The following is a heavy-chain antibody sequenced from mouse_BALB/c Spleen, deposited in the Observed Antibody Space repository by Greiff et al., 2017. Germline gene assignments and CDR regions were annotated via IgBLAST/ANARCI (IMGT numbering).Heavy chain of an antibody. D-gene: IGHD2-14*01. J-gene: IGHJ2*01. CDR3: ARRGYRYDYGFDY. Sequence: QVQLKQPGAELVKPGASVKMSCKASGYTFTSYNMHWVKQTPGQGLEWIGAIYPGNGDTSYNQKFKGKATLTADKSSSTAYMQLSSLTSEDSAVYYCARRGYRYDYGFDYWGQGTTLTVSS. CDR1: GYTFTSYN. V-gene: IGHV1-12*01. CDR2: IYPGNGDT.